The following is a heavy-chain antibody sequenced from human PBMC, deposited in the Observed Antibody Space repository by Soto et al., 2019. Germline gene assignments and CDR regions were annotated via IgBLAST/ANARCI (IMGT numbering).Heavy chain of an antibody. CDR3: AYFPCY. CDR1: GFTFSSYG. Sequence: PGGSLRLSCVASGFTFSSYGMVWVLQAPGKGLEWISYISSSSSTIYYADSVKGRFTISRDNAKNSLYLQMNSLRAEDTAVYYCAYFPCYWGQGTLVTVSS. D-gene: IGHD1-26*01. V-gene: IGHV3-48*01. CDR2: ISSSSSTI. J-gene: IGHJ4*02.